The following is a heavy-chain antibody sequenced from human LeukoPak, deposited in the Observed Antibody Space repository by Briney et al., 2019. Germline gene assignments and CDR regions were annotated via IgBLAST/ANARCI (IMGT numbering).Heavy chain of an antibody. CDR1: GFTFSRDW. Sequence: GGSLRLSCAASGFTFSRDWMHWVRQAPGKGLVWVSRISDDGSITTYADSVQGRFTISRDNSKNTLFLQMNSLRAEDTAVYYCARDDALGDNALDIWGQGTMVTVSS. V-gene: IGHV3-74*03. CDR2: ISDDGSIT. CDR3: ARDDALGDNALDI. J-gene: IGHJ3*02. D-gene: IGHD3-16*01.